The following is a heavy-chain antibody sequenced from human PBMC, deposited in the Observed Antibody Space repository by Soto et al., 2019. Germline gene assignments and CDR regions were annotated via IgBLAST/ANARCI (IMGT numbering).Heavy chain of an antibody. Sequence: SQTLLLTCAITGDSVSSNSAGWSWVRPSPSRGLEWLGRTYYRSKWYYEYAVSVRGRITINPDTSKNQYSLQLNSVTPEDTAVYFCARGEQYSGRIFDYWGQGTLVTVSS. D-gene: IGHD1-26*01. CDR2: TYYRSKWYY. CDR3: ARGEQYSGRIFDY. J-gene: IGHJ4*01. V-gene: IGHV6-1*01. CDR1: GDSVSSNSAG.